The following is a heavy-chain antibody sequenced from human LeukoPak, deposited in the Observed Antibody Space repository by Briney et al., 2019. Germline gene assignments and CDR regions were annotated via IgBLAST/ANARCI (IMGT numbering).Heavy chain of an antibody. D-gene: IGHD3-22*01. CDR3: ARGRLYDSSGYPDY. Sequence: GASVKVSCKASGYTFTSYAMHWVRQAPGQRLEWMGWINAGNGNTKYSQKFQGRVAITRDTSASTAYMELRSLRSDDTAVYYCARGRLYDSSGYPDYWGQGTLVTVSS. CDR2: INAGNGNT. J-gene: IGHJ4*02. V-gene: IGHV1-3*01. CDR1: GYTFTSYA.